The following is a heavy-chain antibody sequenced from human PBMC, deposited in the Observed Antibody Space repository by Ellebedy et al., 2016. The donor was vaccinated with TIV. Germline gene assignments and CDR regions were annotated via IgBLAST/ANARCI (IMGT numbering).Heavy chain of an antibody. J-gene: IGHJ4*02. CDR1: GDSVSSNSAA. CDR3: ARGPAHDYGDFYFDY. CDR2: TYYRSKWYN. V-gene: IGHV6-1*01. D-gene: IGHD4-17*01. Sequence: SQTLSLTXXISGDSVSSNSAAWNWIRQSPSRGLEWLGRTYYRSKWYNDYAVSVKRRITINPDTSKNQFSLQLNSVTPEDTAVYYCARGPAHDYGDFYFDYWGQGTLVTVSS.